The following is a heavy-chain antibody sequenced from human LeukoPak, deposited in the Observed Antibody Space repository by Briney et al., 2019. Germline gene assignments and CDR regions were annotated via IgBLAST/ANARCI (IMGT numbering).Heavy chain of an antibody. J-gene: IGHJ4*02. D-gene: IGHD3-10*01. V-gene: IGHV1-18*01. CDR3: ARAGYILLWFGESTLDY. CDR1: GYTFTSYG. Sequence: ASVKVSCKASGYTFTSYGISWVRQAPGQGLEWMGWIIAYNGNTNYAQKLQGRVTMTTDTSTSTAYMELRSLRSDDTAVYYCARAGYILLWFGESTLDYWGQGTLVTVSS. CDR2: IIAYNGNT.